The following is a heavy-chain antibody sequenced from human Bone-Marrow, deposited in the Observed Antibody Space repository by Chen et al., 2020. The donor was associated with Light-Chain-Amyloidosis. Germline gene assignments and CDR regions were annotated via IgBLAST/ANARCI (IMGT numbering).Heavy chain of an antibody. V-gene: IGHV4-39*07. Sequence: QLQLQESGPGLVAPSRTLSLTCTVSGGSISSSSYYWGWIRQPPGKGLEWIGSIYYSGSTYYNPSLKSRVTISVDTSKNQFSLKLSSVTAADTAVYYCARARLNMVRGVAPYYFDYWGQGTLVTVSS. J-gene: IGHJ4*02. D-gene: IGHD3-10*01. CDR1: GGSISSSSYY. CDR3: ARARLNMVRGVAPYYFDY. CDR2: IYYSGST.